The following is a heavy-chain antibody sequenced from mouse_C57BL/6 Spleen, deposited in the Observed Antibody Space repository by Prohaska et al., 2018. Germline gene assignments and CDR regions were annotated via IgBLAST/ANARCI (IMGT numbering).Heavy chain of an antibody. V-gene: IGHV6-3*01. Sequence: EVKLEESGGGLVQPGGSMKLPCVASGITSSKYWMNWFRQSSEKGLEGVAQIRLKSDNYATNYAESVKGRFTISRDDSKSSVYLEMNNLRSEDTGSYYCTAPVGSSDYLGQGNTLTVSS. CDR2: IRLKSDNYAT. J-gene: IGHJ2*01. CDR3: TAPVGSSDY. D-gene: IGHD1-3*01. CDR1: GITSSKYW.